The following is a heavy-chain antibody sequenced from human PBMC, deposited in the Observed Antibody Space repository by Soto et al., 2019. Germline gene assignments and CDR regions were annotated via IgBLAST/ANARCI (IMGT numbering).Heavy chain of an antibody. CDR3: ARRLSSGPPQH. CDR2: ICYSGST. V-gene: IGHV4-39*01. J-gene: IGHJ1*01. D-gene: IGHD3-22*01. CDR1: GDSIRSSAFC. Sequence: ASETLSLTCTVSGDSIRSSAFCWGWIRQPPGKGLEWIGSICYSGSTYYNPSLKSRVTISVDTSKSQFSLKLSSVTAADTAVYYCARRLSSGPPQHWGQGTLVTVSS.